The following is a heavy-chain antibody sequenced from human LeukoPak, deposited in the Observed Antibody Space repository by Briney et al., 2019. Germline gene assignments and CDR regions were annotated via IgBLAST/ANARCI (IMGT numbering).Heavy chain of an antibody. CDR1: GGSIRNPNW. V-gene: IGHV4-4*02. CDR2: ISLTGLT. J-gene: IGHJ4*02. D-gene: IGHD2-8*01. CDR3: SRENGAFSPFFY. Sequence: PSGTLSLTCGASGGSIRNPNWLSWVRQPPGQGLEWIGEISLTGLTHYNPSLESRVTVSLDKSKNQLSLNLTSVTAADTAVYYCSRENGAFSPFFYWGQGILVTVLS.